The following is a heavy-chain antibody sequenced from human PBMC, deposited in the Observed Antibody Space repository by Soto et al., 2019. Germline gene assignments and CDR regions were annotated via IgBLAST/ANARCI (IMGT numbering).Heavy chain of an antibody. CDR3: AKSPKLLWFGVDAFDI. D-gene: IGHD3-10*01. J-gene: IGHJ3*02. Sequence: PGGSLRLSCAASGFTFSSYAMSWVRQAPGKGLEWVSAISGSGGSTYYADSVKGRFTISRDNSKNTLYLQMNSLRAEDTAVYYCAKSPKLLWFGVDAFDIWGQGTMVTVSS. CDR2: ISGSGGST. CDR1: GFTFSSYA. V-gene: IGHV3-23*01.